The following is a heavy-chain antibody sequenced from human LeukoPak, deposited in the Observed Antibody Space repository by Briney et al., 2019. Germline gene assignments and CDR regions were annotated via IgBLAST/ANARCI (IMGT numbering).Heavy chain of an antibody. J-gene: IGHJ4*02. D-gene: IGHD1-1*01. CDR2: IRYDGSNK. Sequence: GGSLRLSCAASGFTFSTYGMHWVRQAPGKGLEWVAFIRYDGSNKYYADSVKGRFTISRDNSKNTLYLQMNSLRAEDTAVYFCAKDKDPWKSTSISEFDYWGQGTLVTVSS. CDR1: GFTFSTYG. V-gene: IGHV3-30*02. CDR3: AKDKDPWKSTSISEFDY.